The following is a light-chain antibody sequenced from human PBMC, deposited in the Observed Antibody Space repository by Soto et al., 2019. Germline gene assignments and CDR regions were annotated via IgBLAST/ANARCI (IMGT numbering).Light chain of an antibody. CDR1: SSDVGAYNY. Sequence: QSALTQPRSVSASPGQSITISCTGTSSDVGAYNYVSWYQQLAAKAPKLLIYDVTKRPSGVPDRFSGSKSANTASLTISGVQADDEGVYHCFSYAASDTYVVFGGGTKLTVL. J-gene: IGLJ2*01. CDR3: FSYAASDTYVV. V-gene: IGLV2-11*01. CDR2: DVT.